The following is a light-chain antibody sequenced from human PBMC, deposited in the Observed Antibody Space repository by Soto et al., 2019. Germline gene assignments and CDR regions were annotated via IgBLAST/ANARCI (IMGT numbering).Light chain of an antibody. Sequence: EIVLTQFPGTLSLSPGERATLSCRASQSVGSNYLAWYQQRPGQPPTLLIFGASHRAPDIPDSFSGSGSGTDFTLTISRLEPEDFAVYYCQQYGGSVQTFGQGTKVDIK. J-gene: IGKJ1*01. V-gene: IGKV3-20*01. CDR2: GAS. CDR1: QSVGSNY. CDR3: QQYGGSVQT.